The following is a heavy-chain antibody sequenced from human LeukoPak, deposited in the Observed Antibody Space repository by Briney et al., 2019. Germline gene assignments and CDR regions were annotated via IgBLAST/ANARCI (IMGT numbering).Heavy chain of an antibody. D-gene: IGHD4-17*01. J-gene: IGHJ6*02. CDR2: ISGSGGST. V-gene: IGHV3-23*01. CDR3: AKDLSTTSLGYYGMDV. Sequence: GESLRLSCAASGFTFSSYAMSWVRQAPGKGLEWVSAISGSGGSTYYADSVKGRFTISRDNSKNTLYLQMNSLRAEDTAVYYCAKDLSTTSLGYYGMDVWGQGTTVTVSS. CDR1: GFTFSSYA.